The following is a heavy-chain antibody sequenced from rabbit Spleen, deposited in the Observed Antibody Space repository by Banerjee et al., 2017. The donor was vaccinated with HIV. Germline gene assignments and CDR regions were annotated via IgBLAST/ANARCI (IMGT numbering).Heavy chain of an antibody. CDR1: GFSFSSSDY. D-gene: IGHD1-1*01. J-gene: IGHJ3*01. CDR3: ARPDFTGGAVSIGYTRLDL. Sequence: QSLEESGGGLVQPEGSLALTCKASGFSFSSSDYMCWVRQAPGKGLEWIACIAGSSSGFTYSATWAKGRFTCSKTSSTTVTLQMTSLTVADTATYFCARPDFTGGAVSIGYTRLDLWGPGTLVTIS. V-gene: IGHV1S40*01. CDR2: IAGSSSGFT.